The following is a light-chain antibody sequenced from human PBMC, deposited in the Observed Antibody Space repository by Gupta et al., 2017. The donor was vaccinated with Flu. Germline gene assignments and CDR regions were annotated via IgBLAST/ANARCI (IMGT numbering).Light chain of an antibody. V-gene: IGKV3-15*01. CDR1: QSVSSN. J-gene: IGKJ1*01. Sequence: TPSVSAGEGATLTCRGSQSVSSNLSWYQQKTGQATTLLLDGASTMATGVPARFSGSGSGTEFTLTIGSLQSQDVASYYCLYYHNNSPPCTFGQGTKVEIK. CDR3: LYYHNNSPPCT. CDR2: GAS.